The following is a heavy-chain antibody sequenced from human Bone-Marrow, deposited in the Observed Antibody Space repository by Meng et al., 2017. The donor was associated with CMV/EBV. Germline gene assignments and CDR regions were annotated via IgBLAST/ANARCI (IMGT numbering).Heavy chain of an antibody. V-gene: IGHV3-48*03. Sequence: GESLKISCAASGFTFSSYEMNWVRQAPGMGLEWVSTIDGSGTDRHYADHVKGRFTISRDNSKGTVSLQMNSLRVDDTAIYYCASDAGSFNPFNFWGHGTRVTCSS. CDR1: GFTFSSYE. CDR3: ASDAGSFNPFNF. D-gene: IGHD1-14*01. J-gene: IGHJ4*01. CDR2: IDGSGTDR.